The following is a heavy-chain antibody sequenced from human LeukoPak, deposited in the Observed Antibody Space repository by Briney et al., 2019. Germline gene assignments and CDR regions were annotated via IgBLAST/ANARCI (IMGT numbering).Heavy chain of an antibody. D-gene: IGHD4-17*01. CDR1: GGTFSSYA. CDR3: ASGGTVWFY. Sequence: GASVKVSCKAPGGTFSSYAISWVRQAPGQGLEWMGRIIPIFGTANYAQKFQGRVTITTDESTSTAHMELSRLRSDDTAVYYCASGGTVWFYWGQGTLVTVSS. J-gene: IGHJ4*02. V-gene: IGHV1-69*05. CDR2: IIPIFGTA.